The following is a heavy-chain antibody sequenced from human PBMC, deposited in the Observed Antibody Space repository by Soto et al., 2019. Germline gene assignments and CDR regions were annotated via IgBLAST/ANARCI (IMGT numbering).Heavy chain of an antibody. CDR2: INPNSGGT. J-gene: IGHJ3*02. V-gene: IGHV1-2*04. CDR3: ARARAGYDFWSGYLQDAFDI. CDR1: GYTFTGYY. D-gene: IGHD3-3*01. Sequence: QVQLVQSGAEVKKPGASVKVSCKASGYTFTGYYMHWVRQAPGQGLEWMGWINPNSGGTNYAQKFQGWVTMTRDTSISTAYMELSRLRSDDTAVYYCARARAGYDFWSGYLQDAFDIWGQGTMVTVSS.